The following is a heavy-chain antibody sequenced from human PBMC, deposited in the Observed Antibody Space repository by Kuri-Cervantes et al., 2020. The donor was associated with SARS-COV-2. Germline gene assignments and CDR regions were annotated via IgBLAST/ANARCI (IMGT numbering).Heavy chain of an antibody. J-gene: IGHJ4*02. CDR3: ARGRTGESSRFDY. Sequence: ASVKVSCKASGYTFTNYYIHWVRQAPGHGLEWMGVINPSGGSTSYAQKFQGRVTMTRDTSTTTVYMELRSLRSEDTAVYYCARGRTGESSRFDYWGQGTLVTVSS. D-gene: IGHD7-27*01. CDR2: INPSGGST. CDR1: GYTFTNYY. V-gene: IGHV1-46*01.